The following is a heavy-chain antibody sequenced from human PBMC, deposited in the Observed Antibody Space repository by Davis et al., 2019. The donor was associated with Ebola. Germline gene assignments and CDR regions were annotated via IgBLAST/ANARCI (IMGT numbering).Heavy chain of an antibody. CDR3: TGSGGSNDY. Sequence: PGGSLRLSCAASGFTVSSNYMSWVRQAPGKGLEWVGRIRSKANSYATAYAASVKGRFTISRDDSKNTAYLQMNSLKTEDTAVYYCTGSGGSNDYWGQGTLVTVSS. J-gene: IGHJ4*02. D-gene: IGHD1-26*01. CDR1: GFTVSSNY. V-gene: IGHV3-73*01. CDR2: IRSKANSYAT.